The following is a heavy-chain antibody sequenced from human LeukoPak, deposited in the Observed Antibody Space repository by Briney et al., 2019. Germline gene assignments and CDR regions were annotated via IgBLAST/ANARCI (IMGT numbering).Heavy chain of an antibody. J-gene: IGHJ4*02. CDR2: NYYSGST. CDR3: ASWYYYDSSGYCLNDY. Sequence: PSQTLSLTCTVSGGSISSGGYYWSWIRQHPGKGLEWIGYNYYSGSTYYNPSLKSRVTISVDTSKSQFSLKLSSVTAADTAVYYCASWYYYDSSGYCLNDYWGQGTLVTVSS. CDR1: GGSISSGGYY. V-gene: IGHV4-31*03. D-gene: IGHD3-22*01.